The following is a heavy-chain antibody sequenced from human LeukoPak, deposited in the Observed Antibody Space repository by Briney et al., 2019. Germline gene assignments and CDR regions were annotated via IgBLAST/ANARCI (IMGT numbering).Heavy chain of an antibody. D-gene: IGHD3-16*01. Sequence: PGGSLRLSCAASGFTFSSYSMYWVRQAPGKGLEWISSISSSSSYIYYADSVKGRFTISRDNAKNSLYLQMNSLRAEDTAVYYCASQFGGLFDYWGQRTVVTVSS. CDR2: ISSSSSYI. CDR3: ASQFGGLFDY. CDR1: GFTFSSYS. V-gene: IGHV3-21*01. J-gene: IGHJ4*02.